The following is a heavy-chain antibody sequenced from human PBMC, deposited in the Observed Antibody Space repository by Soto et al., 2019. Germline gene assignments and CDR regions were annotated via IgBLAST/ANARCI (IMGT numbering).Heavy chain of an antibody. CDR2: ISSSGSTI. Sequence: PGGSLRLSCAASGFTFSSYEMNWVRQAPGKGLEWASYISSSGSTIYYADSVKGRFTISRDNAKNSLYLQMNSLRAEDTAVYYCARDHKGGYYYYGMDVWGQGTTVTV. V-gene: IGHV3-48*03. CDR3: ARDHKGGYYYYGMDV. CDR1: GFTFSSYE. J-gene: IGHJ6*02.